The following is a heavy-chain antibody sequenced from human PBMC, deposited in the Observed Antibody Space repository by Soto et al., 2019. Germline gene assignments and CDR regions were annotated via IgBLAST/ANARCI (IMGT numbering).Heavy chain of an antibody. J-gene: IGHJ4*02. CDR2: ISGSSGST. CDR1: GFTFISYA. CDR3: AKNSASSGWYDVTIN. Sequence: GGSLRLSCAASGFTFISYAMSWVRQAPGKGLEWVSAISGSSGSTYYADSVKGRFTISRDNSKNTLYLQMNSLRAEDTAVYYCAKNSASSGWYDVTINWGQGTLVTVSS. D-gene: IGHD6-19*01. V-gene: IGHV3-23*01.